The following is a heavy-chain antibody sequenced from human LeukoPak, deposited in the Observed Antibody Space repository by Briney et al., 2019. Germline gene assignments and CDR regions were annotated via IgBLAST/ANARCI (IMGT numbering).Heavy chain of an antibody. Sequence: ASVKVSCRASGYTFTTHGITLVRQAPGQGREWMGWINADNGNTNYTENLQGRVTMARDTSTSTAYMELRSLRSDDTAVYYCAKGAYYYMDAWGKGTTVTVSS. CDR1: GYTFTTHG. D-gene: IGHD2-21*01. V-gene: IGHV1-18*01. J-gene: IGHJ6*03. CDR3: AKGAYYYMDA. CDR2: INADNGNT.